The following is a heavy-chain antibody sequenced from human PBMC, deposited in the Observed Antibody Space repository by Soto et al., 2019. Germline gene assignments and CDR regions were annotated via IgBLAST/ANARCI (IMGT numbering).Heavy chain of an antibody. V-gene: IGHV3-30*18. D-gene: IGHD2-2*02. Sequence: QVQLVESGGGVVQPGRSLRLSCAASGFTFSSYGMHWVRQAPGKGLEWVAVISYDGSNKYYADSVKGRFTISRDNSKNTLYLHMNSLRAVDTAVYSCAKEWRYCSSTSCYTITPGHAFDIWGQGTMVTVSS. CDR3: AKEWRYCSSTSCYTITPGHAFDI. CDR2: ISYDGSNK. J-gene: IGHJ3*02. CDR1: GFTFSSYG.